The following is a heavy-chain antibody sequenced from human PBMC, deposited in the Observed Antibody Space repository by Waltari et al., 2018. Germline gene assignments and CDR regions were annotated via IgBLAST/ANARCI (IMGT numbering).Heavy chain of an antibody. V-gene: IGHV2-5*01. CDR3: AHRPPGYSSSSGCAFDI. CDR1: GFSLSTSGVG. J-gene: IGHJ3*02. D-gene: IGHD6-6*01. CDR2: IYWNDDK. Sequence: QITLKESGPTLVKPTQTLTLTCTFSGFSLSTSGVGVGWIRQPPGKALEWLALIYWNDDKRYSPSLKSRLTITKDTSKNQVVLTMTNMDPVDTATYYCAHRPPGYSSSSGCAFDIWGQGTMVTVSS.